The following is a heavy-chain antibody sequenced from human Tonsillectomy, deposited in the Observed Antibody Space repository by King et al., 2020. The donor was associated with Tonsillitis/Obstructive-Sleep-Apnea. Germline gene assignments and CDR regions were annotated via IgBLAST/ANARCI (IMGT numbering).Heavy chain of an antibody. Sequence: VQLVESGAEVKKPGESLKISCKGSGYSFTSYWIGWVRQMPGKGLECMGIIYPGDSDTRYTPSFHGQVTISADKSISTAYLQWSSLKASDTAMYYCARGYCSGGSCYSLAFDIWGQGTMVTVSS. V-gene: IGHV5-51*01. D-gene: IGHD2-15*01. J-gene: IGHJ3*02. CDR1: GYSFTSYW. CDR2: IYPGDSDT. CDR3: ARGYCSGGSCYSLAFDI.